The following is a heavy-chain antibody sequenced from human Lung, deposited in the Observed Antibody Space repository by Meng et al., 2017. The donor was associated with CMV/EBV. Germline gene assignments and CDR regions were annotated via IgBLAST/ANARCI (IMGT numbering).Heavy chain of an antibody. Sequence: SCAASGFTFNKYAMTWVRQAPGKGLEWVSIISAVIDNTYYADSVKGRFTLSRDNSMNTLYLQMHSLRAEDTAIYFCAKGLGTTGWYSPLDSWGRGNLV. CDR1: GFTFNKYA. J-gene: IGHJ4*02. CDR3: AKGLGTTGWYSPLDS. CDR2: ISAVIDNT. V-gene: IGHV3-23*01. D-gene: IGHD6-19*01.